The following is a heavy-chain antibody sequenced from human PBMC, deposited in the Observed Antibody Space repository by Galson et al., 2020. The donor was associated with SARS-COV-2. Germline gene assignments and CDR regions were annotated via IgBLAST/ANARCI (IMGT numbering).Heavy chain of an antibody. J-gene: IGHJ4*02. Sequence: SETLSLTCTVSGRSINNYYWSWIRQPPGKGLEWIGYIYYSGSTNYNPSLKSRVTISVDTSKNQFSLKLNSVTAADTAVYYCARLYSFYDSSGPKRELDYWGQGTLVAVSS. V-gene: IGHV4-59*08. CDR3: ARLYSFYDSSGPKRELDY. D-gene: IGHD3-22*01. CDR1: GRSINNYY. CDR2: IYYSGST.